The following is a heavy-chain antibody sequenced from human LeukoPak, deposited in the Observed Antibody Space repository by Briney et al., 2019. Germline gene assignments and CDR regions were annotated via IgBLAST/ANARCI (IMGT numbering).Heavy chain of an antibody. CDR1: GVSFSGYY. Sequence: SETLSLTCAVYGVSFSGYYWSWIRQPPGKGLEWIGEINHSGSTNYNPSLKSRVTISVDTSKNQFSLKLSSVTAADTAVYYCARGRSAYYYDSSGRRPDAFDIWGQGTMVTVSS. J-gene: IGHJ3*02. V-gene: IGHV4-34*01. CDR3: ARGRSAYYYDSSGRRPDAFDI. D-gene: IGHD3-22*01. CDR2: INHSGST.